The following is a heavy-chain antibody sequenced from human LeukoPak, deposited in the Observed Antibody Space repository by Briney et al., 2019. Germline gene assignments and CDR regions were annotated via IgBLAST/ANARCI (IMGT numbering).Heavy chain of an antibody. CDR3: ARGWGSGLFEN. CDR2: IYHSGST. J-gene: IGHJ4*02. CDR1: GGSISSGGYS. Sequence: SETLSLTCAVSGGSISSGGYSWSWIRQPPGKGLEWIGYIYHSGSTYYNPSLKSRVTISVDTSKNQFSLKLSSVTAADTAVYYCARGWGSGLFENWGQGTLVTVSS. D-gene: IGHD3-16*01. V-gene: IGHV4-30-2*01.